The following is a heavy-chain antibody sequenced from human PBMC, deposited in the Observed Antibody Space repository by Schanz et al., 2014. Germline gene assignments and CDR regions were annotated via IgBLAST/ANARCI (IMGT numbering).Heavy chain of an antibody. D-gene: IGHD3-10*01. CDR1: GFTFSDHF. CDR2: MIGSGSSV. J-gene: IGHJ4*02. V-gene: IGHV3-23*04. CDR3: AKGKSEVRGIILDY. Sequence: EVQLVESGGGLVQPGGSLRLSCAASGFTFSDHFMDWVRQAPGKGLEWVSRMIGSGSSVFYADSVKGRFTISRDNSRNTLCLQMRNLRADDTALYYCAKGKSEVRGIILDYWGQGTMVVVSS.